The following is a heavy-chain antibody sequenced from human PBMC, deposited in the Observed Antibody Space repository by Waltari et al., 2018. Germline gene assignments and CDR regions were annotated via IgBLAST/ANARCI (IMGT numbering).Heavy chain of an antibody. Sequence: QVQLVESGGGVVQPGRSLRLSCAASGFTFSSYGMHWVRQAPGKGLEWVAVIWYDGSNKYYADSVKGRFTISRDNSKNTLYLQMNSLRAEDTAVYYCARDKSPPVGGHYYYGMDVWGQGTTVTVSS. V-gene: IGHV3-33*01. J-gene: IGHJ6*02. D-gene: IGHD3-16*01. CDR2: IWYDGSNK. CDR1: GFTFSSYG. CDR3: ARDKSPPVGGHYYYGMDV.